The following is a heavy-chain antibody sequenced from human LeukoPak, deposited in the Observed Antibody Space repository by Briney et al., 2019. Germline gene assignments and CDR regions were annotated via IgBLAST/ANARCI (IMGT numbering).Heavy chain of an antibody. CDR2: IQPTDSDT. J-gene: IGHJ4*02. D-gene: IGHD1-14*01. CDR3: ARHEGISLPGRPDY. Sequence: GESLKISCRASEYRFTNNWIGWVRQMPGKGLEWMGVIQPTDSDTRYSPSFQGQVTFSVDKSINTAYLQWSSLKASDTAIYYCARHEGISLPGRPDYWGPGTLVTVSS. CDR1: EYRFTNNW. V-gene: IGHV5-51*01.